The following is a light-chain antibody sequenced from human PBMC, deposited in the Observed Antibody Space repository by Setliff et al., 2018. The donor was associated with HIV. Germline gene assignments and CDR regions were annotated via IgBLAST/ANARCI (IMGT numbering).Light chain of an antibody. CDR1: SSDVGGYNY. CDR3: SPYASSSTLYV. J-gene: IGLJ1*01. V-gene: IGLV2-14*01. CDR2: EVS. Sequence: QSALAQPASVSGSPGQSITISCTGTSSDVGGYNYVSWYQQHPGKAPKLMIYEVSNRPSGVSNRFSGSKSGNTASLTISGLQAEDEAEYYCSPYASSSTLYVFGTGTKVTGL.